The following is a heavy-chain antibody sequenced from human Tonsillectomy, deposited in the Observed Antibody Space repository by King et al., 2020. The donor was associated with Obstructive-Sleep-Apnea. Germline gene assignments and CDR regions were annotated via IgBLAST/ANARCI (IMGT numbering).Heavy chain of an antibody. V-gene: IGHV3-23*04. Sequence: VQLVESGGGLVQPGGSLRLSCAASGFTFSSYAMSWVRQAPGKGLEWVSAISGSGGSTYYADSVKGRFTISRDNSKNTLYLQMNSLRAEDTAVYYCAKDQDQRGYSYGLFDYWGHGTLVTVSS. CDR2: ISGSGGST. D-gene: IGHD5-18*01. CDR3: AKDQDQRGYSYGLFDY. CDR1: GFTFSSYA. J-gene: IGHJ4*01.